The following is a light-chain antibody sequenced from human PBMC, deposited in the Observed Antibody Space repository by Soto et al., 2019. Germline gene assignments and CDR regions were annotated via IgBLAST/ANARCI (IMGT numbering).Light chain of an antibody. Sequence: QSALTQPASVSGSPGQSITISCTGTSRDVGGYNSVSWYQQHPGKAPKLMIFEVNQRPSGVPDRFSGSKSGNTASLTVSGLQAEDEATYYCNSYSGSSNFVVFGGGTKLTVL. J-gene: IGLJ2*01. CDR3: NSYSGSSNFVV. CDR2: EVN. CDR1: SRDVGGYNS. V-gene: IGLV2-8*01.